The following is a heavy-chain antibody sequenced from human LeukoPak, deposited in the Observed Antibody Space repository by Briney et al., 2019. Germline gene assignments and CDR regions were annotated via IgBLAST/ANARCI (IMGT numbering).Heavy chain of an antibody. J-gene: IGHJ5*02. CDR1: GGSISSTSYY. Sequence: SETLSLTCIVSGGSISSTSYYWGWIRQPPGKGLEWIENIYYSGSTDYNPSLKSRVTMSVDTSKNQFSLKLSSVTATDTAVYYCARRAGYNSGWYWFDPWGQGALVTVSS. CDR2: IYYSGST. V-gene: IGHV4-39*01. CDR3: ARRAGYNSGWYWFDP. D-gene: IGHD6-19*01.